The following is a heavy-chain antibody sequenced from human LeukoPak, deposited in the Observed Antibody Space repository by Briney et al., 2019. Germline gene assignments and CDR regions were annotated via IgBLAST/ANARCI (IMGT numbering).Heavy chain of an antibody. CDR2: INRDGSET. CDR3: AKWGPYCSHSYCPALDY. Sequence: QPGGSLRLSCAVSGFTFRIYGMTWVRQAPGKGLEWVANINRDGSETYYGDPVKGRFTISRDNAKNSLFLQMNSLRDDDTSVYYCAKWGPYCSHSYCPALDYWGQGALVTVSS. D-gene: IGHD2-15*01. CDR1: GFTFRIYG. V-gene: IGHV3-7*01. J-gene: IGHJ4*02.